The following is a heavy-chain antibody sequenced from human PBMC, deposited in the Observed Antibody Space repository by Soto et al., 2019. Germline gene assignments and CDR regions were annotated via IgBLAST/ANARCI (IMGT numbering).Heavy chain of an antibody. J-gene: IGHJ6*02. Sequence: SLRLSCAASGFTFSSYGMHWVRQAPGKGLEWVAVIWYDGSNKYYADSVKGRFTISRDNSKNTLYLQMNSLRAEDTAVYYCARDPVVVVPAARGMDVWGQGTTVTVSS. D-gene: IGHD2-2*01. CDR3: ARDPVVVVPAARGMDV. V-gene: IGHV3-33*01. CDR1: GFTFSSYG. CDR2: IWYDGSNK.